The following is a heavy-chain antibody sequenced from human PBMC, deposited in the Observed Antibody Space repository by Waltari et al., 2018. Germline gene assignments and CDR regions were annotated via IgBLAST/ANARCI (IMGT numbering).Heavy chain of an antibody. D-gene: IGHD2-15*01. J-gene: IGHJ5*02. CDR1: GGTFSSYA. V-gene: IGHV1-69*12. CDR2: IIPIFCTA. CDR3: ARADGTMAYCSGGSCYNWFDP. Sequence: QVQLVQSGAEVKKPGSSVKVSCKASGGTFSSYAISWVRQAPGQGLEWMGGIIPIFCTANYAQKFQGRVTITADESTSTAYMELSSLRSEDTAVYYCARADGTMAYCSGGSCYNWFDPWGQGTLVTVSS.